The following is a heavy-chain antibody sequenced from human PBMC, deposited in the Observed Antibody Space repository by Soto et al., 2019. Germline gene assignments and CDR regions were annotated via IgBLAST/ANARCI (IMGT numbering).Heavy chain of an antibody. V-gene: IGHV1-46*01. CDR3: ARGGRIVDTGIGYYYYHAMDV. CDR2: FNPTGDTA. Sequence: QVQLVQSGAEVKKPGASVKASCKASGYTFTSYYIHWVRQAPGQGLEWMGIFNPTGDTASYAQKLQGRVTMTKDTSPGTAYMELGSLRSEDTAVYYCARGGRIVDTGIGYYYYHAMDVWGQGTTVTVS. CDR1: GYTFTSYY. J-gene: IGHJ6*02. D-gene: IGHD5-18*01.